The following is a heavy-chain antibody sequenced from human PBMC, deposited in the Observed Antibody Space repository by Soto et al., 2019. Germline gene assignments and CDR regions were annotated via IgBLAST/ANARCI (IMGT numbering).Heavy chain of an antibody. V-gene: IGHV3-23*01. J-gene: IGHJ5*02. D-gene: IGHD5-12*01. CDR1: GFTFSSYA. CDR3: PKEENSGYDYAFSAP. CDR2: ISGSGGST. Sequence: PGGSLRLSCAASGFTFSSYAMSWVRQAPGKGLEWVSAISGSGGSTYYADSVKGRFTISRDNSKNTLYLQMNSLRAEDTALFSFPKEENSGYDYAFSAPWGQGPLVPVSS.